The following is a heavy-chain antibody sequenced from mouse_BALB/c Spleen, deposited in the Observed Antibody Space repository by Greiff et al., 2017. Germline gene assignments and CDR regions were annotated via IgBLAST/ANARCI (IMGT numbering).Heavy chain of an antibody. CDR3: ARHIPTFDYFDY. CDR1: GFTFSSYT. CDR2: ISNGGGST. J-gene: IGHJ2*01. V-gene: IGHV5-12-2*01. Sequence: EVKVVESGGGLVQPGGSLKLSCAASGFTFSSYTMSWVRQTPEKRLEWVAYISNGGGSTYYPDTVKGRFTISRDNAKNTLYLQMSSLKSEDTAMYYCARHIPTFDYFDYWGQGTTLTVSS. D-gene: IGHD5-1-1*01.